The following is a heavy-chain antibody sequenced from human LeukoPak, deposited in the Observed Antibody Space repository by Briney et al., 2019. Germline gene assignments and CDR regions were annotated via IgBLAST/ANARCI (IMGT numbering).Heavy chain of an antibody. J-gene: IGHJ4*02. D-gene: IGHD1-20*01. V-gene: IGHV3-15*01. CDR2: IKAKTDGGTT. CDR1: GFTFTDAW. CDR3: TTGITGFFDY. Sequence: GGSLRLSCEASGFTFTDAWMSWVRQPPGKRLEWVGRIKAKTDGGTTDYPAPVTDRFTISRDDSKNTLYLQMNSLKTEDTAVYYCTTGITGFFDYWGQGTLVTVSS.